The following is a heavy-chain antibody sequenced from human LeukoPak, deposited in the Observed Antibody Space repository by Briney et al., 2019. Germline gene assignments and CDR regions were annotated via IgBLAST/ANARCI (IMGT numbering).Heavy chain of an antibody. Sequence: GGSLRLSCAASGFTFSSYEMNWVRQAPGKGLEWVSYISSSGSTIYYADSVKGRFAISRDNAKNSLYLQMNSLRAEDTAVYYCPRAGLWFGLLDYWGQGTLVTVSS. CDR3: PRAGLWFGLLDY. CDR1: GFTFSSYE. CDR2: ISSSGSTI. V-gene: IGHV3-48*03. J-gene: IGHJ4*02. D-gene: IGHD3-10*01.